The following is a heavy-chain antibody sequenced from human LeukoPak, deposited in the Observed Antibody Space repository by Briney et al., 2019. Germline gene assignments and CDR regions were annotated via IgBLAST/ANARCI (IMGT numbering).Heavy chain of an antibody. D-gene: IGHD3-10*01. V-gene: IGHV3-15*01. CDR1: GFTFSNAW. CDR2: IKSKTDGGTT. Sequence: GGSLRLSCAASGFTFSNAWMSWVRQAPGKGLEWVGRIKSKTDGGTTDYAAPVKGRFTISRDDSKNTLYLQMNSLKTEDTAVYYCTTDPHYYGSGSYWAGFDPWRQATLVTVPS. J-gene: IGHJ5*02. CDR3: TTDPHYYGSGSYWAGFDP.